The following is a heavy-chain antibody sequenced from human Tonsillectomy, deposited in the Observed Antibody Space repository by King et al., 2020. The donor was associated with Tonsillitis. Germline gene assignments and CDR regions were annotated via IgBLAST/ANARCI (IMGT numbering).Heavy chain of an antibody. CDR3: AKVGSSGYCNHISCYGYYFDD. V-gene: IGHV3-30*02. Sequence: VQLVESGGGVVQPGGSLRLSCAASGFRFSSFGMHWVRQAPGKGLEWVAFIWYDGSNAYYADSVKGRITISRDNSKNTLFLQMNSLRGEDTAMYYCAKVGSSGYCNHISCYGYYFDDGGHGPLPTVSS. CDR2: IWYDGSNA. D-gene: IGHD2-2*01. J-gene: IGHJ4*01. CDR1: GFRFSSFG.